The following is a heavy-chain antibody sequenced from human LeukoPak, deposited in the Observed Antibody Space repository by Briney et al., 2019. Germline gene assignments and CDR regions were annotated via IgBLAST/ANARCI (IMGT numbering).Heavy chain of an antibody. Sequence: GGSLRHSCAASGFTFSSYAMSWVRQAPGKGLEWVSGISGSGDNTYYADSVKGRFTISRDDSRNTLYLQMNSLRGDDTAVYYCAKDVGKWESLHFFDYWGQGTLVTVSS. D-gene: IGHD1-26*01. J-gene: IGHJ4*02. CDR1: GFTFSSYA. CDR2: ISGSGDNT. V-gene: IGHV3-23*01. CDR3: AKDVGKWESLHFFDY.